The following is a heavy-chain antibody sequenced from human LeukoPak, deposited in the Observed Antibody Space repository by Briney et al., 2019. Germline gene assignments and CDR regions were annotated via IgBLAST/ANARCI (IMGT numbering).Heavy chain of an antibody. Sequence: GASVKVSCKASGYTFTSYGISWVRQAPGQGLEWMGWISAYNGNTNYAQKLQGRVTMTTDTSTSTAYMELRSLRSDDTAVYYCARGTTLVGATSEYFQHWGQGTLVTVSS. D-gene: IGHD1-26*01. CDR3: ARGTTLVGATSEYFQH. CDR2: ISAYNGNT. J-gene: IGHJ1*01. V-gene: IGHV1-18*01. CDR1: GYTFTSYG.